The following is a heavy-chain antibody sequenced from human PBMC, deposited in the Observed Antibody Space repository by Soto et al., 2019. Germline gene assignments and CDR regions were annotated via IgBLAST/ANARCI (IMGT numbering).Heavy chain of an antibody. CDR2: SKNKADSYTT. CDR1: GFTFSDHY. Sequence: EVQLVESGGGLVQPGGSLRLSCAASGFTFSDHYMDWVRQAPGKGLGWVGRSKNKADSYTTEYDASVKGRFTISRDGSKNSLFLQMNSLKTEDTAVYYCTVCGSGNDFGAAWGQGILVTVSS. CDR3: TVCGSGNDFGAA. D-gene: IGHD3-10*01. J-gene: IGHJ4*02. V-gene: IGHV3-72*01.